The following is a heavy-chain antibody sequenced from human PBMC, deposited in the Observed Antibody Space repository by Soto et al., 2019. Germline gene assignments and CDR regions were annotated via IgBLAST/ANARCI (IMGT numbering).Heavy chain of an antibody. J-gene: IGHJ5*02. D-gene: IGHD2-15*01. Sequence: QLQLQESGPGLVKTSETLYVTCTVSGGSMSRNNYYWGWIRQPPGKGLQWIASILSSGSTYYNPFLKSRVTIFVDTSKNQVSLKMNSVTAADTAVYYCARPQTGHSGGSQFDPWGQGTLDTVSS. CDR3: ARPQTGHSGGSQFDP. CDR2: ILSSGST. CDR1: GGSMSRNNYY. V-gene: IGHV4-39*01.